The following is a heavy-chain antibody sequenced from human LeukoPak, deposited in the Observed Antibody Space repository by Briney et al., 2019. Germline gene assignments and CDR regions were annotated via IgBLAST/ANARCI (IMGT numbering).Heavy chain of an antibody. CDR2: INSDGSGT. CDR1: GFSLSSYW. V-gene: IGHV3-74*01. CDR3: ASPSPYIWNDVISY. D-gene: IGHD1-20*01. J-gene: IGHJ4*02. Sequence: AGSLSLSCAASGFSLSSYWMHWVRHAPGQGLVWVSRINSDGSGTSYADSVKGRFTTSRDNAKNTLYLQMNSLRGEDTAVYYCASPSPYIWNDVISYWGQGTLVTVSP.